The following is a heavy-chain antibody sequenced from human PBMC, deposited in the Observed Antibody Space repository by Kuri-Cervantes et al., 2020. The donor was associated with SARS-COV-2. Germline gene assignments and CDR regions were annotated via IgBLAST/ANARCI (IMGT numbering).Heavy chain of an antibody. Sequence: SCTVSGGSISSGSYYWSWIRQPAGKGLEWIVRIYTSGSTNYNPSLKSRVTISVDTSKNQFSLKLSSVTAADTAVYYCARGRADIWGQGTMVTVSS. CDR3: ARGRADI. V-gene: IGHV4-61*02. CDR1: GGSISSGSYY. J-gene: IGHJ3*02. CDR2: IYTSGST.